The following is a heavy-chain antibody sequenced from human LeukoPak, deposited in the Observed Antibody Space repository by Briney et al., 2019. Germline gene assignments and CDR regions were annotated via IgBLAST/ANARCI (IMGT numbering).Heavy chain of an antibody. CDR1: GFTFSDYA. CDR3: AHDPVVRGPIVYYYYGMDV. CDR2: ISNSGDIT. Sequence: PGGSLRLSCAASGFTFSDYAMSWVRQAPGKGLEWVSSISNSGDITYYADSVKGRFTISRDNPKNKLYLQMDSLRAEDTAVYYCAHDPVVRGPIVYYYYGMDVWGQGTTVTVSS. J-gene: IGHJ6*02. D-gene: IGHD3-10*01. V-gene: IGHV3-23*01.